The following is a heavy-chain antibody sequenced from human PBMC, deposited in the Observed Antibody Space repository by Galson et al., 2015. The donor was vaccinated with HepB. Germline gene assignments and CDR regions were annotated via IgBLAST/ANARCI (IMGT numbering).Heavy chain of an antibody. CDR1: GFTFSSYD. CDR2: ISSNGGST. D-gene: IGHD3-10*01. Sequence: SLRLSCAASGFTFSSYDMHWVRQAPGQGLEYVSAISSNGGSTYYANSVKGRFTISRDNSKNTLYLQMGSLRAEDMAVYYCARVSGMVRGGNDYWGQGTLVTVSS. V-gene: IGHV3-64*01. J-gene: IGHJ4*02. CDR3: ARVSGMVRGGNDY.